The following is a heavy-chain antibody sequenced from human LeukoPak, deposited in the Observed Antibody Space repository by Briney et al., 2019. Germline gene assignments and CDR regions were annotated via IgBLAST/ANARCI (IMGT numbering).Heavy chain of an antibody. J-gene: IGHJ4*02. CDR2: ISSSSSTI. V-gene: IGHV3-48*01. D-gene: IGHD2-15*01. Sequence: GGSLRLSCAASGFTFSSYSMNWVRQAPGKGLEWVSYISSSSSTIYYADSVKGRFTISRDNAKNSLYLQMNSLRAEDTAVYYCARSAWVDCFDYWGQGTLVTVSS. CDR3: ARSAWVDCFDY. CDR1: GFTFSSYS.